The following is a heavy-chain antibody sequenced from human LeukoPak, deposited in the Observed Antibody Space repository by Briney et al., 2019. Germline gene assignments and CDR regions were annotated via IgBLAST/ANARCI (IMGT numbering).Heavy chain of an antibody. CDR1: GYRFTSYC. Sequence: GESLKISCKGSGYRFTSYCIGWLRQMPGKGPEWIGIIYPGDSDTRSSPSFQGQVTISGDRSISTAYLQWCSLKASDTAMYYCASLAGVLADGSGSYYSNYWGQGTLVTVSS. V-gene: IGHV5-51*01. D-gene: IGHD3-10*01. CDR3: ASLAGVLADGSGSYYSNY. J-gene: IGHJ4*02. CDR2: IYPGDSDT.